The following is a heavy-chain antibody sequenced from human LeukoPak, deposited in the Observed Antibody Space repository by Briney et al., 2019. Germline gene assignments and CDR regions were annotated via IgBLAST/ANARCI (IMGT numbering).Heavy chain of an antibody. CDR3: ARHYDSRGYAFAVLDY. Sequence: SETLSLTCSVSGGSISSYYWSWIRQPPGKGLEWIGYIYYSGSTNYNPSLKSRVTISVDTSKNQFSLELSSVTAADTAVYYCARHYDSRGYAFAVLDYWGRGTWVTVSS. V-gene: IGHV4-59*01. CDR2: IYYSGST. D-gene: IGHD3-22*01. CDR1: GGSISSYY. J-gene: IGHJ4*02.